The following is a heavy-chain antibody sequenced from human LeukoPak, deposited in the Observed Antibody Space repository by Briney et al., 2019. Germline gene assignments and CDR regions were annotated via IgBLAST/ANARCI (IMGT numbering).Heavy chain of an antibody. CDR3: GRRWGGWGSY. V-gene: IGHV3-7*01. Sequence: GGSLRLSCAASGFTFSSYVMSWVRQAPGKGLEWVANIKQDGSEIYYVDSVKGRFTISRDNTKNSVYLQMNSLRAEDTAVYYCGRRWGGWGSYGGQGT. CDR2: IKQDGSEI. D-gene: IGHD3-16*01. J-gene: IGHJ4*02. CDR1: GFTFSSYV.